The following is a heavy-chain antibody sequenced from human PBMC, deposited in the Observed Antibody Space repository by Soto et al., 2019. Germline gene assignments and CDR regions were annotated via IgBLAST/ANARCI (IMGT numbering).Heavy chain of an antibody. CDR2: INHSGST. J-gene: IGHJ4*02. Sequence: SETLSLTCAFYGGSFSDFYWTWIRQLPGKGLEWIGEINHSGSTNYNPSLKSRVAISVDTSKNQFSLNLRSVTAADTAVYYCGPRGAVADPRGYWGQGTLVTVSS. V-gene: IGHV4-34*01. D-gene: IGHD6-19*01. CDR1: GGSFSDFY. CDR3: GPRGAVADPRGY.